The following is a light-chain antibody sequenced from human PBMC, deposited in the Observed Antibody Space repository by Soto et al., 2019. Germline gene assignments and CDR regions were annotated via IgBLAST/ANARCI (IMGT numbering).Light chain of an antibody. CDR1: SSYIGGYNF. CDR3: SVYTTTNTLYV. CDR2: EVT. Sequence: QSALTQPASVSGSPGQSITISCTGTSSYIGGYNFVSWYQQHPGKSPKLIIYEVTNRPSGVSDRFSGSKSANTASLTISGLQAEDEADYYCSVYTTTNTLYVFGTGTKVTVL. V-gene: IGLV2-14*01. J-gene: IGLJ1*01.